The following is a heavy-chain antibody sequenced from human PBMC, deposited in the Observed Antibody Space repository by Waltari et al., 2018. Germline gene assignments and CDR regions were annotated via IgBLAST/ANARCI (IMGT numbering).Heavy chain of an antibody. CDR2: RNPNSGLI. J-gene: IGHJ5*02. D-gene: IGHD2-8*01. CDR3: ARSRWDRSGVGASCEGGWFDP. V-gene: IGHV1-8*01. Sequence: QVQLVQSGAEVQKPGASVKVSCKTSGYTFTNYDITWLRQATGQGLEWVGGRNPNSGLIASAQRVGGRVAMTRDASRGTAYIERNSLTSEDTAVYVCARSRWDRSGVGASCEGGWFDPWGQGTLVTVSS. CDR1: GYTFTNYD.